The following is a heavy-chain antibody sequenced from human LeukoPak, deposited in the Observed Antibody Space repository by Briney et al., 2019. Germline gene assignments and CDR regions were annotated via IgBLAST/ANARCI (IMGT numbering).Heavy chain of an antibody. CDR2: IYTSGNT. CDR3: ARAPSVVGAYSYFDY. Sequence: PSETLSLTCSVSGYSISGYYWSWIRQPAGKGLEWIGRIYTSGNTNYNPSLKSRITMSVDTSKNQFSLNLSSVTAADTAVYYCARAPSVVGAYSYFDYWGQGTLVTVSS. V-gene: IGHV4-4*07. J-gene: IGHJ4*02. D-gene: IGHD1-26*01. CDR1: GYSISGYY.